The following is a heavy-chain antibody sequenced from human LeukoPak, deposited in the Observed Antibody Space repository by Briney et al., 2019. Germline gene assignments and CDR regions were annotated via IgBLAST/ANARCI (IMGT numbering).Heavy chain of an antibody. Sequence: GGSLRLSCAASGFTFSSYWMSWVRQAPGKGLEWVANIKQDGSEKYYVDSVKGRFTISRDNAKNSLYLQMNSLRAEDTAVYYCARVRGGVYCSSTSCYTSWFDPWGQGTLVTVSS. CDR1: GFTFSSYW. CDR2: IKQDGSEK. J-gene: IGHJ5*02. CDR3: ARVRGGVYCSSTSCYTSWFDP. D-gene: IGHD2-2*02. V-gene: IGHV3-7*01.